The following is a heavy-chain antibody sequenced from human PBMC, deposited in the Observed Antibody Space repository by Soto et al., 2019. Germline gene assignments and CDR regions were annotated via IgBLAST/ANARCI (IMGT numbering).Heavy chain of an antibody. J-gene: IGHJ6*02. CDR2: IYSGGST. Sequence: GGSLRLSCAASGFTVSSNYMSWVRQAPGKGLEWVSVIYSGGSTYYADSVKGRFTISRDNSKNTLYLQMNSLRAEDTAVYYCARDSRDIVVVVAATVRRADYYYGMDVWGQGTTVTVSS. CDR3: ARDSRDIVVVVAATVRRADYYYGMDV. V-gene: IGHV3-66*01. D-gene: IGHD2-15*01. CDR1: GFTVSSNY.